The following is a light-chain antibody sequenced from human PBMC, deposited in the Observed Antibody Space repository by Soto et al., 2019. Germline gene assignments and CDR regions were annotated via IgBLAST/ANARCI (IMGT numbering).Light chain of an antibody. CDR1: SSNIGSNT. CDR2: GNY. CDR3: ATWDDRLNAYV. J-gene: IGLJ1*01. Sequence: QAVVTQPPSASGTPGQRVTISCSGSSSNIGSNTVNWSQQLPGTAPKLLIYGNYQRPSGVPDRFSGSKSGTSASLAISGLQSEDEADYYCATWDDRLNAYVFGTGTKLTVL. V-gene: IGLV1-44*01.